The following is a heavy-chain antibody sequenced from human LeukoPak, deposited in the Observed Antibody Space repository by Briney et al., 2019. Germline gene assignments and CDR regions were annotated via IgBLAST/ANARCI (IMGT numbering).Heavy chain of an antibody. CDR1: GYTFTSYY. J-gene: IGHJ5*02. Sequence: GASVKVSCKASGYTFTSYYMHWVRQAPGQGLEWMGIIYPSGGSTSYAQKFQGRVTMTRDTSTSTVYMELSSLRSEDTAVYYCARDHECSGGSCAEDWFDPWGQGTLVTVSS. D-gene: IGHD2-15*01. V-gene: IGHV1-46*01. CDR2: IYPSGGST. CDR3: ARDHECSGGSCAEDWFDP.